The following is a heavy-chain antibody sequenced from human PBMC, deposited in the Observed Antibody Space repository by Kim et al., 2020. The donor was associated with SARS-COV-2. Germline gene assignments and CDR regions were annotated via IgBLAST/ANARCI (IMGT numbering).Heavy chain of an antibody. D-gene: IGHD2-21*02. Sequence: SVKVSCKASGGTFSSYAISWVRQAPGQGLEWMGGIIPIFGTANYAQKFQGRVTITADESTSTAYMELSSLRSEDTAVYYCAMSYCGGDCRPYYYYYGMDVWGQGTTVTVSS. CDR3: AMSYCGGDCRPYYYYYGMDV. V-gene: IGHV1-69*13. CDR2: IIPIFGTA. J-gene: IGHJ6*02. CDR1: GGTFSSYA.